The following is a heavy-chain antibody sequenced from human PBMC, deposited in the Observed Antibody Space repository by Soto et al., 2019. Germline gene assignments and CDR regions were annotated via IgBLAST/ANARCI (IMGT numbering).Heavy chain of an antibody. CDR1: GGTLSSYA. Sequence: GXSLKVSCKASGGTLSSYAISWVRQAPGQGLEWMGGIIPIFGTANYAQKFQGRVTITADESTSTAYMELSSLRSEDTAVYYCVSDLPRHWFDPWGQGTLVTASS. J-gene: IGHJ5*02. V-gene: IGHV1-69*13. CDR3: VSDLPRHWFDP. CDR2: IIPIFGTA.